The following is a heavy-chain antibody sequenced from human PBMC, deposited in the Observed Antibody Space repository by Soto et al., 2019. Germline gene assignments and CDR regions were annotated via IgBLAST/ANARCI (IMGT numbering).Heavy chain of an antibody. CDR3: ARDGTTRNFDY. D-gene: IGHD4-17*01. CDR2: ISSSSSTI. V-gene: IGHV3-48*01. J-gene: IGHJ4*02. Sequence: EVQLVESGGGLVQPGGSLRLSCAASGFTFSSYRMNWVRQAPGKGLEWVSYISSSSSTIYYADSVKGRFTISRDTAKNSRYLQMNSLRAEDTAVYYCARDGTTRNFDYWGQGTLVTVSS. CDR1: GFTFSSYR.